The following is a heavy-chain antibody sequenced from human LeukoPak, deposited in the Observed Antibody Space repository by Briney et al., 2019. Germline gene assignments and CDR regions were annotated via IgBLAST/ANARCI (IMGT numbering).Heavy chain of an antibody. D-gene: IGHD6-13*01. Sequence: PSETLSLTCAVYGGSLNYNYWNWIRQVPGKGLEWIGEINRSGNTKYNPSLKGRVTISVDTSKNQFSLKLTSLTAADTAVYYCARSAEAPGMPQEFWGQGTLVTVSS. CDR3: ARSAEAPGMPQEF. V-gene: IGHV4-34*01. CDR1: GGSLNYNY. J-gene: IGHJ4*02. CDR2: INRSGNT.